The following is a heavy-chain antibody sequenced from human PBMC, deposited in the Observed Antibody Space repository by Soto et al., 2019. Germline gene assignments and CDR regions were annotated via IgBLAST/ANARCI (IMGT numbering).Heavy chain of an antibody. Sequence: QVQLVESGGGVVQPGRSLRLSCAASGFIFSGYGMHWVRQAPGKGLEWVALIWYDGSNKYYADSVKGRFTISRDNSKNTRYLQLNSLRAEDTAVYYCARDLRIVGAKGRSYFDYWGQGTLVTVSA. CDR1: GFIFSGYG. CDR2: IWYDGSNK. CDR3: ARDLRIVGAKGRSYFDY. J-gene: IGHJ4*02. D-gene: IGHD1-26*01. V-gene: IGHV3-33*01.